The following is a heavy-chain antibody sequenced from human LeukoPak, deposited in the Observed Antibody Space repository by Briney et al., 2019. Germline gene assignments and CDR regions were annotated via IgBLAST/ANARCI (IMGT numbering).Heavy chain of an antibody. CDR1: GFTFSSYW. D-gene: IGHD2-15*01. CDR3: ARVRCSGGSCYSPYDAFDI. Sequence: GGSLRLSCAASGFTFSSYWMHWVRQAPGKGLVWVSRINSDGSSTSYADSVKGRFTISRDNAKDTLYLQMNSLRAEDTAVYYCARVRCSGGSCYSPYDAFDIWGQGTMVTVSS. V-gene: IGHV3-74*01. J-gene: IGHJ3*02. CDR2: INSDGSST.